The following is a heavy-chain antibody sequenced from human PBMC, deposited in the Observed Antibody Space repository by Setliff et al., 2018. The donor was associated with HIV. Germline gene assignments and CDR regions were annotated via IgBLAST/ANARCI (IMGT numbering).Heavy chain of an antibody. D-gene: IGHD2-2*01. Sequence: SETLSLTCTVSGGSISSGGYFWSWIRQHPGKGLEWIGYIYYSGITYCNPSLKSRVSISVDTSKNQFSLKLSSVTAADTAVYYCARGRRSTSSYYYYYYMDVWGKGTTVTVSS. CDR1: GGSISSGGYF. J-gene: IGHJ6*03. V-gene: IGHV4-31*03. CDR2: IYYSGIT. CDR3: ARGRRSTSSYYYYYYMDV.